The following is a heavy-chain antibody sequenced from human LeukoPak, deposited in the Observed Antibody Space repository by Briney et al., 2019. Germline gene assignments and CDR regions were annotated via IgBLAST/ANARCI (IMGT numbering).Heavy chain of an antibody. D-gene: IGHD2-15*01. Sequence: SVKVSCKASGGTFSSYAISWVRQAPGQGLEWMGGIIPIFGTANYAQKFQGRVTITADESTSTAYMELSSLRSEDTAVYYCARGVVGAGPVDYWGQGTLVTVSS. V-gene: IGHV1-69*01. CDR3: ARGVVGAGPVDY. CDR1: GGTFSSYA. CDR2: IIPIFGTA. J-gene: IGHJ4*02.